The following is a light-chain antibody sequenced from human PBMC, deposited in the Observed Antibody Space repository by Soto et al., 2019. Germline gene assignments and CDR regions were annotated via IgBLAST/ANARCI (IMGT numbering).Light chain of an antibody. V-gene: IGLV3-21*02. CDR3: KVWDSSSDHPYV. CDR2: DDS. Sequence: SYELPQPPSVSVAPGQTARITCGGNNIGSKSVHWYQQKPGQAPVLVVYDDSDRPSGIPERFSGSNSGNTATLTISRVEAGGEADYSCKVWDSSSDHPYVFGTGTNVTVL. J-gene: IGLJ1*01. CDR1: NIGSKS.